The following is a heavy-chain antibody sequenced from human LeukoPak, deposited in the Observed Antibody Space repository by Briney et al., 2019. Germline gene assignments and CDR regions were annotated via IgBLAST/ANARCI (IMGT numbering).Heavy chain of an antibody. CDR3: AKGSASARPYYFDY. CDR2: ITDSGGST. CDR1: GFTFSTYA. Sequence: GGSLRLSCAASGFTFSTYAMSWVRQAPGKGLEWVSAITDSGGSTYHADSVKGRFTISRDNSKNTLYLQMNSLRAEDTAVYFCAKGSASARPYYFDYWGQGTLVTVSS. D-gene: IGHD2-21*01. V-gene: IGHV3-23*01. J-gene: IGHJ4*02.